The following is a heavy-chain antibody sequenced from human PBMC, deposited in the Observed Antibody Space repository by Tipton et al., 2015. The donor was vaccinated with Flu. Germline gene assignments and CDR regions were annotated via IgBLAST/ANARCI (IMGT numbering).Heavy chain of an antibody. J-gene: IGHJ4*02. CDR3: AKDQLTDYYDSSGFDY. V-gene: IGHV3-30*18. CDR2: ISYDGSNK. Sequence: SLRLSCVASGFTFSSYGMHWVRQAPGKGLEWVAVISYDGSNKYYADSVKGRFTTSRDNSKNTLYLQMNSLRAEDTAVYYCAKDQLTDYYDSSGFDYWGQGTLVTVSS. CDR1: GFTFSSYG. D-gene: IGHD3-22*01.